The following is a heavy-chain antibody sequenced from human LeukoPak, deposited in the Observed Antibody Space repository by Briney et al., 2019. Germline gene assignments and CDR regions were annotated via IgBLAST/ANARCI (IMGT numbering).Heavy chain of an antibody. CDR3: ARAPSGSYYSGLGY. CDR1: GFTFSNYA. V-gene: IGHV3-23*01. CDR2: ISGSGCNT. Sequence: GGSLRLSCAASGFTFSNYAMSWVRQAPGKGLEWLSGISGSGCNTYSADSVKGRFTISRDNSKNTLDLQMNSLRVEDTAVYYCARAPSGSYYSGLGYWGQGTLVTVS. D-gene: IGHD3-10*01. J-gene: IGHJ4*02.